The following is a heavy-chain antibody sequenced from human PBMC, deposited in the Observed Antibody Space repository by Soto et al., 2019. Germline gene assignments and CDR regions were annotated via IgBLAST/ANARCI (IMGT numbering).Heavy chain of an antibody. CDR1: GFTFSSYS. V-gene: IGHV3-48*01. Sequence: EVQLVESGGGLVQPGGSLRLSCAASGFTFSSYSMNWVRQAPGKGLEWVSYISSSSSTIYYADSVKGRFTISRDNAKNSLYLQMHSLRAEDTAVYSCAREGSSGWNGLNWFDPWGQGTLVTVSS. CDR2: ISSSSSTI. D-gene: IGHD6-19*01. J-gene: IGHJ5*02. CDR3: AREGSSGWNGLNWFDP.